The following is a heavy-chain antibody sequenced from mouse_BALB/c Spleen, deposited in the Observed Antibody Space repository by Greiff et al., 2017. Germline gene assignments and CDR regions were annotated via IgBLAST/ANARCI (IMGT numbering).Heavy chain of an antibody. CDR1: GYTFTSYW. D-gene: IGHD4-1*01. Sequence: QVQLQQSGAELVKPGASVKLSCKASGYTFTSYWMHWVKQRPGQGLEWIGEINPSNGRTNYNEKFKSKATLTVDKSSSTAYMQLSSLTSEDSAVYYCARGGTRFDYWGQGTTLTVSS. V-gene: IGHV1S81*02. CDR2: INPSNGRT. CDR3: ARGGTRFDY. J-gene: IGHJ2*01.